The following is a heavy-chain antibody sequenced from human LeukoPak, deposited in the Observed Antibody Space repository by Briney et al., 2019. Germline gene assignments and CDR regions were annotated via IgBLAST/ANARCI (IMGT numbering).Heavy chain of an antibody. V-gene: IGHV4-39*02. CDR1: GGSISSSSYY. D-gene: IGHD5-12*01. Sequence: SETLSLTCTVSGGSISSSSYYWGWIRQPPGKGLEWIGSIYYSGSTYYNPSLKSRVTISVDTSKNQFSLKLSSVTAADTAVYYCAREGPERGYSGYWGQETLVTVSS. CDR2: IYYSGST. J-gene: IGHJ4*02. CDR3: AREGPERGYSGY.